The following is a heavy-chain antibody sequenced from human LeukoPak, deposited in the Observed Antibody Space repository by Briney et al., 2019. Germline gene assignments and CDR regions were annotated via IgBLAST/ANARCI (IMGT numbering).Heavy chain of an antibody. J-gene: IGHJ5*02. CDR1: GYTFTGYY. CDR2: INPNSGGT. V-gene: IGHV1-2*02. CDR3: AREVTLQKNWFDP. D-gene: IGHD2-21*02. Sequence: ASVTVSCKASGYTFTGYYMHWVRQAPGPGLEWKGWINPNSGGTNYAQKFQGRVTMTRDTSISTAYMEPSRLRSDDTAVYYCAREVTLQKNWFDPWGQGTLVTVSS.